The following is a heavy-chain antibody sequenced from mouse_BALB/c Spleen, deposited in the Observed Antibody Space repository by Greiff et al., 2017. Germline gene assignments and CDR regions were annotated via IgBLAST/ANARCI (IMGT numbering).Heavy chain of an antibody. CDR3: ARIWDGFDN. Sequence: QVQLKQPGAELVMPGASVKMSCKASGYTFTDYWMHWVKQRPGQGLEWIGAIDTSDSYTSYNQKFKGKATLTVDESSSTAYMQLSSLTSEDSAVYYCARIWDGFDNWGQGTTLTVSS. CDR2: IDTSDSYT. J-gene: IGHJ2*01. V-gene: IGHV1-69*01. D-gene: IGHD4-1*01. CDR1: GYTFTDYW.